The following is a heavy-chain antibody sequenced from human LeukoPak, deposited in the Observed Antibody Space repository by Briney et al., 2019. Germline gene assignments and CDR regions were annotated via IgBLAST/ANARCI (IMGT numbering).Heavy chain of an antibody. J-gene: IGHJ4*02. CDR2: INHSGST. V-gene: IGHV4-34*01. D-gene: IGHD6-19*01. CDR3: ASEVAVAGNDY. Sequence: SETLSLTCAVYGGSFSGYYWSWIRQPPGKGLEWIGEINHSGSTNYNPSLKSRVTISVDTSKNQFSLKLSSVTAADTAVYYCASEVAVAGNDYWGQGTLVTVSS. CDR1: GGSFSGYY.